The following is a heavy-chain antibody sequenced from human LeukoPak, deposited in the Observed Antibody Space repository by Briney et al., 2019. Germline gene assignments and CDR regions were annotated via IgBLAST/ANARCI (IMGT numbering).Heavy chain of an antibody. V-gene: IGHV4-59*01. CDR1: GGSISSYY. CDR2: IYYSGST. D-gene: IGHD6-19*01. Sequence: PSETLSLTCTVSGGSISSYYWGWIRQPPGKGLEWIGYIYYSGSTNYNPSLKSRVTISVDTSKNQFSLKLSSVTAADTAVYYCARVRSSGWGKGFDYWGQGTLVTVSS. J-gene: IGHJ4*02. CDR3: ARVRSSGWGKGFDY.